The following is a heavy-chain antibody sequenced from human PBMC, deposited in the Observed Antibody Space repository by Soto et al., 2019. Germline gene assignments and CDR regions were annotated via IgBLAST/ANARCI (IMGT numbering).Heavy chain of an antibody. CDR3: AKDRRPNYYYGMDV. CDR2: ISYDGINK. CDR1: GFTFSSYG. D-gene: IGHD6-25*01. J-gene: IGHJ6*02. Sequence: QVQLVESGGGVVQPGRSLRLSCAAYGFTFSSYGMHWVRQAPGKGLEWVAVISYDGINKYYADSVKGRFTISRDNSKNTLYLQMNSLRAEDTAVYYCAKDRRPNYYYGMDVWGQGTTVTVSS. V-gene: IGHV3-30*18.